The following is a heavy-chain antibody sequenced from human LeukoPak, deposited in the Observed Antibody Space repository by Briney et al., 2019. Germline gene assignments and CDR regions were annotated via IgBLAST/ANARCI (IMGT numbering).Heavy chain of an antibody. CDR3: ARGGASSRYFGY. D-gene: IGHD1-26*01. J-gene: IGHJ4*02. Sequence: SETLSLTCTVSGGSISGHFWSWIRQPPGKGLEWIGFVSYSGDTNYSPSFNGRVTISLDTSKSQFSLNLNSVTAADTAVYFCARGGASSRYFGYWGQGTLVTVS. V-gene: IGHV4-59*11. CDR1: GGSISGHF. CDR2: VSYSGDT.